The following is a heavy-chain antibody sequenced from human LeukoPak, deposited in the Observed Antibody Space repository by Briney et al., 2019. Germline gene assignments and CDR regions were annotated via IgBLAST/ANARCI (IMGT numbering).Heavy chain of an antibody. J-gene: IGHJ4*02. V-gene: IGHV4-39*01. CDR1: GGSISSSSHY. D-gene: IGHD3-9*01. Sequence: SETLSLTCTVSGGSISSSSHYWGWIRQSPGKGLEWIGSMHYSGSTSNNPSLKSRVTISVDRSKNQFSLKLSSVTAADTAVYHCASGRAHYDTLTGDLTDSYYDYWGQGTLVIVSS. CDR2: MHYSGST. CDR3: ASGRAHYDTLTGDLTDSYYDY.